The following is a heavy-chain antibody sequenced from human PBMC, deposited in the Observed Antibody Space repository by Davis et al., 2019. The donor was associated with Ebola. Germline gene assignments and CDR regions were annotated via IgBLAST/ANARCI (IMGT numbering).Heavy chain of an antibody. V-gene: IGHV3-23*01. D-gene: IGHD2-15*01. Sequence: PGGSLRLSCAASGFTFRNYAMTWVRQAPGKGLEWVSTISGSGGNIYYADSVKGRFTISRDNFKTTVYLEMNSLRAEDTAVYYCAKTPRYCSGDSCYGGYFDYWGQGTLVTVSS. CDR2: ISGSGGNI. CDR1: GFTFRNYA. CDR3: AKTPRYCSGDSCYGGYFDY. J-gene: IGHJ4*02.